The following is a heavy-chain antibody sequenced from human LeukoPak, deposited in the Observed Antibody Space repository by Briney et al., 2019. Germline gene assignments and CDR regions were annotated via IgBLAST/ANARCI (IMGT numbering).Heavy chain of an antibody. CDR2: ISGSGGST. V-gene: IGHV3-23*01. CDR1: GFTFSSYA. CDR3: AKDVCYSSGFLDY. Sequence: GGSLRLSCAASGFTFSSYAMSWVRQAPGKGLEWVPAISGSGGSTYYADSVKGRFTISRDNSKNTLYLQMNSLRAEDTAVYYCAKDVCYSSGFLDYWGQGTLVTVSS. D-gene: IGHD6-19*01. J-gene: IGHJ4*02.